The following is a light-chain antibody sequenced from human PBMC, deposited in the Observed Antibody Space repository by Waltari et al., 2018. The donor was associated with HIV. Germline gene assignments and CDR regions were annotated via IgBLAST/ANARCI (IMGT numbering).Light chain of an antibody. Sequence: IVMTQSPDSLGVSLGERATINCKSSQSILSTAGNRHYLAWYQQRPGQAPNLLIYWATTRESGVPDRISGSGSGTDFTPTINSLQAEDVAVYYCQQYYDAPYTFGQGTKVDI. CDR2: WAT. CDR1: QSILSTAGNRHY. J-gene: IGKJ2*01. CDR3: QQYYDAPYT. V-gene: IGKV4-1*01.